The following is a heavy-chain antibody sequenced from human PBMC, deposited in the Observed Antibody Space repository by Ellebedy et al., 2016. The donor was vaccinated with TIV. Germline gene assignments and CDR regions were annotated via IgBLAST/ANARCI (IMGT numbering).Heavy chain of an antibody. V-gene: IGHV3-23*01. D-gene: IGHD3-10*01. Sequence: PGGSLRLSCAASGFTFSSYAMSWVRQAPGKGLEWVSAISGSGGSTYYADSVKGRFTISRDNSKNTLYLQMNSLRAEDTAVYSCAKRPGTYYGSGSYAFDIWGQGTMVTVSS. CDR3: AKRPGTYYGSGSYAFDI. CDR2: ISGSGGST. CDR1: GFTFSSYA. J-gene: IGHJ3*02.